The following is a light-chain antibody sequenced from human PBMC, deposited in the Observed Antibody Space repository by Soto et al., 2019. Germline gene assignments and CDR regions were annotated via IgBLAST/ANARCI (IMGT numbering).Light chain of an antibody. CDR1: PSVSNS. V-gene: IGKV3-11*01. CDR3: QQSYSTPIS. Sequence: EIVLTQSPATLSLSPGERATLSCRASPSVSNSLAWYQQKPGQPPRLLIYDASNRATGIPARFSGSGSGTDFTLTISSLQPEDFATYYCQQSYSTPISFGQGTRLEIK. J-gene: IGKJ5*01. CDR2: DAS.